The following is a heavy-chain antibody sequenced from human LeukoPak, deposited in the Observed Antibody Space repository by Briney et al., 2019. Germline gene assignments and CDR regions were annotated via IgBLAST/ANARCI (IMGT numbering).Heavy chain of an antibody. CDR1: GFSFSTYA. D-gene: IGHD3-9*01. V-gene: IGHV3-23*01. Sequence: GGSLRLSCAGSGFSFSTYAMNWVRQAPGKGLEWVSGISDSGDTTNYADSVKGRFTIYRDNSKDTLYLQMSGLRVEDTAIYYCAKSLLDILTHFDYWGQGNLVTVSS. CDR2: ISDSGDTT. CDR3: AKSLLDILTHFDY. J-gene: IGHJ4*02.